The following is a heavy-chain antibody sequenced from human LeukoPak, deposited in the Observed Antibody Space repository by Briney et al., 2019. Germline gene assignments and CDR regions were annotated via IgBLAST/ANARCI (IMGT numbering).Heavy chain of an antibody. CDR3: ARDQGIAAAALGY. V-gene: IGHV3-21*01. CDR1: GFTFSSYS. Sequence: GGSLRLSCAASGFTFSSYSMNWVRQAPGKGLEWVSSISSSSSYIYYADSVKGRFTISRDNAKNSLYLQMNSLRAEDTAVYYCARDQGIAAAALGYWGQGTLVTVSS. D-gene: IGHD6-13*01. J-gene: IGHJ4*02. CDR2: ISSSSSYI.